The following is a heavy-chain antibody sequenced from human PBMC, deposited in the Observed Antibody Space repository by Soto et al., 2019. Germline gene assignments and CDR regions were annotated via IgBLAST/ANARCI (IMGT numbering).Heavy chain of an antibody. J-gene: IGHJ5*01. CDR1: GDSTSSVDYF. Sequence: SETLSLTCSVSGDSTSSVDYFWAWIRQPPGQALEYIGYIYKSATTYYNPSFESRVAISLDTSKSQFSLNVTSVTAADTAVYFCARGRYCLTGRCFPNWFDSWGQGTLVTVSS. D-gene: IGHD2-15*01. CDR3: ARGRYCLTGRCFPNWFDS. V-gene: IGHV4-30-4*01. CDR2: IYKSATT.